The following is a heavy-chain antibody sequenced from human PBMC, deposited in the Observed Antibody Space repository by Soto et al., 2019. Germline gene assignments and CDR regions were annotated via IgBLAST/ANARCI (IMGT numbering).Heavy chain of an antibody. CDR2: IYYSGST. CDR3: ARVIVVVPAADDAFDI. J-gene: IGHJ3*02. V-gene: IGHV4-59*01. Sequence: PSETLSLTCTVSGGSISSYYWSWIRQPPGKGLEWIGYIYYSGSTNYNPSLKSRVTISVDTSKNQFSLKLSSVTAEDTAVYYCARVIVVVPAADDAFDIWGQGTMVTVSS. CDR1: GGSISSYY. D-gene: IGHD2-2*01.